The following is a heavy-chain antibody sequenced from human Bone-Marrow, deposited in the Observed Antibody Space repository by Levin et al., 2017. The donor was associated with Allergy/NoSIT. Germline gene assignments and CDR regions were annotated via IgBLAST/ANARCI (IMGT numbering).Heavy chain of an antibody. CDR3: AKDKSGGRWPYYYYGMDV. D-gene: IGHD5-24*01. J-gene: IGHJ6*02. CDR1: GFTFDDYA. CDR2: ISWDGGST. Sequence: PGGSLRLSFAASGFTFDDYAMHWVRQAPGKGLEWVSLISWDGGSTYYADSVKGRFTISRDNSKNSLYLQMNSLRAEDTALYYCAKDKSGGRWPYYYYGMDVWGQGTTVTVSS. V-gene: IGHV3-43D*04.